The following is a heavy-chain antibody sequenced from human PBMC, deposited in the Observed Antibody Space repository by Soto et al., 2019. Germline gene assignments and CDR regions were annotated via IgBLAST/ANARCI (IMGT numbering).Heavy chain of an antibody. CDR2: INHSGST. D-gene: IGHD2-8*02. CDR1: GGSFSGYY. CDR3: ARDKITGVFDY. Sequence: QVQLQQWGAGLLKPSETLSLTCAVYGGSFSGYYRTWIPQPPGTGLEWIGEINHSGSTNYNPSLKRRVTISVDTAKNQFSLKLTSVTAADTAVYYCARDKITGVFDYWGQGTLVTVSS. V-gene: IGHV4-34*01. J-gene: IGHJ4*02.